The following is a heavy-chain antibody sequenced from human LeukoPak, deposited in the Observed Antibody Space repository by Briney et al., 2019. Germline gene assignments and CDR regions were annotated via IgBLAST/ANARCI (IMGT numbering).Heavy chain of an antibody. Sequence: PGGSLRLSCAASGFTFSTFSLTWVRQAPGKGLEWVANIKQDGSEKYYVDSVRGRFTISRDNAKNSLYLQMNSLRAEDTAVYYCATYRQTXEFDPWGQGTLVTVSS. J-gene: IGHJ5*02. CDR2: IKQDGSEK. CDR1: GFTFSTFS. CDR3: ATYRQTXEFDP. V-gene: IGHV3-7*01.